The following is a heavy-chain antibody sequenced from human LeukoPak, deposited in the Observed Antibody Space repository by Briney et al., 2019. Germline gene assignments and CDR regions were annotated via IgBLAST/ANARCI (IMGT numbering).Heavy chain of an antibody. V-gene: IGHV4-39*07. CDR2: IYYSGST. J-gene: IGHJ5*02. Sequence: SETLSLTCTVSGGSISSSSYYWGWIRQPPGKGLEWIGSIYYSGSTYYNPSLKSRVTISVDTSKNQFSLKLSSVTAADTAVYYCARDSSSWPRRFDPWGQGTLVTVSS. CDR1: GGSISSSSYY. CDR3: ARDSSSWPRRFDP. D-gene: IGHD6-13*01.